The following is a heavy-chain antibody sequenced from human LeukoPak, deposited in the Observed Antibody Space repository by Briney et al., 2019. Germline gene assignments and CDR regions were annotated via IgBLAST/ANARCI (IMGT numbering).Heavy chain of an antibody. D-gene: IGHD4-17*01. V-gene: IGHV3-48*03. CDR3: VRVNYGDYSYYFDY. CDR1: GFTFSSYE. Sequence: GGSLRLSYAASGFTFSSYEINWVRQAPGKGLDWVSYISASGTTIYYADSVKGRFTVSRDNAKNSVYLQMNSLRAEDTAVYYCVRVNYGDYSYYFDYWGQGTLVTVSS. J-gene: IGHJ4*02. CDR2: ISASGTTI.